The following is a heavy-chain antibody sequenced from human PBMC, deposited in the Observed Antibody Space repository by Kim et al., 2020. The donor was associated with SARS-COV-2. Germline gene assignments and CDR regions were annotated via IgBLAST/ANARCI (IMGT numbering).Heavy chain of an antibody. Sequence: KVQGRVTMTRDTSTSTVYMELSSLRSEDTAVYYCARDPAAYDSSGYYYDYWGQGTLVTVSS. D-gene: IGHD3-22*01. V-gene: IGHV1-46*01. J-gene: IGHJ4*02. CDR3: ARDPAAYDSSGYYYDY.